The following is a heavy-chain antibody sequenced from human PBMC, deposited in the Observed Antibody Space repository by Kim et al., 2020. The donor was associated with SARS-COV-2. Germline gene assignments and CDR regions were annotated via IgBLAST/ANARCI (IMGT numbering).Heavy chain of an antibody. Sequence: GESLKISCKGSGYSFTSYWIGWVRQMPGKGLEWMGIIYPGDSDTRYSPSFQGQVTISADKSISTAYLQWSSLKASDTAMYYCARPLTVAAFEYGMDVWGQGTTVTVSS. D-gene: IGHD3-9*01. CDR1: GYSFTSYW. CDR3: ARPLTVAAFEYGMDV. V-gene: IGHV5-51*01. J-gene: IGHJ6*02. CDR2: IYPGDSDT.